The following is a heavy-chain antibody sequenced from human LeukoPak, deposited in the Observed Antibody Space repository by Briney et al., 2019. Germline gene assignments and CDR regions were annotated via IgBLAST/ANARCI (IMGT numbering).Heavy chain of an antibody. CDR2: IKQDGSEK. CDR1: GFTFSSYW. V-gene: IGHV3-7*01. J-gene: IGHJ4*02. Sequence: GGSLRLSCAASGFTFSSYWMSWVRQAPGKGLEWVANIKQDGSEKYYVDSVKGRFTISRDNAKNSLYLQMNSLRAEDTAVYYCARDGGSWTSDHFDYWGQGTLVTVSS. D-gene: IGHD3-16*01. CDR3: ARDGGSWTSDHFDY.